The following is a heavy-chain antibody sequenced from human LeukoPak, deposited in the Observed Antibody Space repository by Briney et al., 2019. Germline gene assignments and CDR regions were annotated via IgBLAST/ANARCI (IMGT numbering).Heavy chain of an antibody. D-gene: IGHD3-10*01. CDR2: ISYDGGNK. J-gene: IGHJ6*02. CDR1: GFTFSSYG. Sequence: PGGSLRLSCAASGFTFSSYGVHWVRQAPGKGLEWVAVISYDGGNKHYAGSVKGRFTISRDNSKNTLYLQMSSLRAEDTAVYYFAKDLLIATTTMGNYYYYYGMDVWGQGTTVTVS. CDR3: AKDLLIATTTMGNYYYYYGMDV. V-gene: IGHV3-30*18.